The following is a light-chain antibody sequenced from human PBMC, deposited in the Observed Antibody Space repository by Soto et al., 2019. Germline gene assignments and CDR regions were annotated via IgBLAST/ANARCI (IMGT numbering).Light chain of an antibody. CDR3: QQYYPFWT. CDR2: DVS. Sequence: DIQMTQSPSTLSASIGDRVTITCRASQNIGGWMAWYQQKPGKAPKVLIYDVSSLESGVPSRFSGSGSGTEFTLTISSLQPDDFGTYYCQQYYPFWTFRQGTKVEIK. CDR1: QNIGGW. V-gene: IGKV1-5*01. J-gene: IGKJ1*01.